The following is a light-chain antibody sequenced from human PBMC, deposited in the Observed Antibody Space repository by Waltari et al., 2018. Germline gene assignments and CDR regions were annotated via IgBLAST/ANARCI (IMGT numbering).Light chain of an antibody. CDR1: QSVSRSY. Sequence: CRASQSVSRSYLAWYQQKPGQAPRLLIYGASSRATGSPDRFSGSGSGTDFTLTISRLEPEDFAVYYCQQYGSSPKTFGQGTKVEIK. V-gene: IGKV3-20*01. J-gene: IGKJ1*01. CDR3: QQYGSSPKT. CDR2: GAS.